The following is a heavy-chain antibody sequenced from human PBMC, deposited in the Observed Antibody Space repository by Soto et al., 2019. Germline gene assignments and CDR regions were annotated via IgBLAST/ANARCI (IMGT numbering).Heavy chain of an antibody. CDR3: ARGQRVLRYLHP. J-gene: IGHJ5*02. D-gene: IGHD3-9*01. Sequence: KPSETLSLTCSVSGGSMSSSSYYWAWIRQTPGKGLEWIGSIHYSGRTYYNLSLESRVTIPEDTSKNQLSLKLISVTAADTAVYYCARGQRVLRYLHPWGQGTQVTVSS. CDR1: GGSMSSSSYY. CDR2: IHYSGRT. V-gene: IGHV4-39*01.